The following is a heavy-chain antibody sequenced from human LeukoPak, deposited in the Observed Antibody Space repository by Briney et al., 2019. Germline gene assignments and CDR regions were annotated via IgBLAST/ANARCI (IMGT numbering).Heavy chain of an antibody. CDR2: ISSSSSYI. CDR1: GFTFSSYS. J-gene: IGHJ5*02. CDR3: ARDSYYYDSSGYYYT. Sequence: GGSLRLSCVASGFTFSSYSMNWVRQAPGKGLEWVSSISSSSSYIYYADSVKGRFTISRDNAKNSLYLQMNSLRAEDTAVYYCARDSYYYDSSGYYYTWGQGTLVTVSS. V-gene: IGHV3-21*01. D-gene: IGHD3-22*01.